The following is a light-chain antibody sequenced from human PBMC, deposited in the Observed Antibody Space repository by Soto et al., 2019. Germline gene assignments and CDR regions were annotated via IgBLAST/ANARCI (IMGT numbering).Light chain of an antibody. V-gene: IGKV3-15*01. J-gene: IGKJ4*01. Sequence: EVVMTQSPATLSVSPGERVTLSCRASQFVSTNLAWYQQKPGQAPRLLIYSASTRATGIPARFSGSGSGTEFTLTISSLQSEDFGVYYCQQFNNWPPLTFGGGTKXEIK. CDR1: QFVSTN. CDR2: SAS. CDR3: QQFNNWPPLT.